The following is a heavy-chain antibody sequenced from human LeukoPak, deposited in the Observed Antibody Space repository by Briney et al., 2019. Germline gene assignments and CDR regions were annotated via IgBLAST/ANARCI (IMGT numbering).Heavy chain of an antibody. Sequence: GRSLRLSCAASGFTFSSYGMHWVRQAPGKGLEWVAVISYDGSNKYYADSVKGRFTISRDNSKNTLYLQMNSLRAEDTAVYYCAKEAMTTVTKPGSSPTPMFYWGQGTLVTVSS. CDR1: GFTFSSYG. CDR2: ISYDGSNK. D-gene: IGHD4-17*01. J-gene: IGHJ4*02. CDR3: AKEAMTTVTKPGSSPTPMFY. V-gene: IGHV3-30*18.